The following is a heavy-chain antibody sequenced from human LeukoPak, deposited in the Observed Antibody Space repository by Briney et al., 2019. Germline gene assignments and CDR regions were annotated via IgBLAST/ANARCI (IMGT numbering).Heavy chain of an antibody. Sequence: SETLSLTCTVSGGSISGYHWSWIRQPAGKGLDLIGRLYSSGNTNYNPSLKSRVTMSVDTSKNQFSLKLRFVTAADTAVYYCARAREGGYPYADWFDHWGQGTLVTVSS. CDR2: LYSSGNT. J-gene: IGHJ5*02. V-gene: IGHV4-4*07. CDR1: GGSISGYH. CDR3: ARAREGGYPYADWFDH. D-gene: IGHD3-22*01.